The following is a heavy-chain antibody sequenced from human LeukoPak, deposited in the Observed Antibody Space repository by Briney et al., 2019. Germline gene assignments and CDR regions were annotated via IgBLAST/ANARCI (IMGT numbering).Heavy chain of an antibody. D-gene: IGHD6-13*01. CDR2: IDPSGGST. Sequence: ASVKVSCKASGYTFTNYYMHWVRQAPGQGLEWMGIIDPSGGSTTYAQKFQGRVTMTRDTSTSTVYMQLSSLRSEDTAVYYCARGGNPYSSSWYPVRDWYFDLWGRGTLVTVSS. J-gene: IGHJ2*01. CDR3: ARGGNPYSSSWYPVRDWYFDL. V-gene: IGHV1-46*01. CDR1: GYTFTNYY.